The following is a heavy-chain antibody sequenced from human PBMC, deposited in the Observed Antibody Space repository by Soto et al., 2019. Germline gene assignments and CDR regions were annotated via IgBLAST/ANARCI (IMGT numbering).Heavy chain of an antibody. CDR3: ASRPSGNTYHAVFDF. J-gene: IGHJ4*02. D-gene: IGHD3-16*01. CDR1: GLSFSGHW. V-gene: IGHV3-7*03. CDR2: ISPDGSDK. Sequence: VLLVESGGTLVQPGGSLRISCAASGLSFSGHWMTWVRQTPGTGPEWVANISPDGSDKSYGDSVKGRFTISRDNDTKSLSLQLESLRAADTAVYHCASRPSGNTYHAVFDFWGQGTLVTVSS.